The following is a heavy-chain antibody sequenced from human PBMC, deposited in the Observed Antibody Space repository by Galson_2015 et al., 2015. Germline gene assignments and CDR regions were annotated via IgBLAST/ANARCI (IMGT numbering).Heavy chain of an antibody. J-gene: IGHJ4*02. CDR1: GFTFSSYG. CDR3: AKDRGSITMIVVIDY. CDR2: ISYDGSNK. V-gene: IGHV3-30*18. Sequence: SLRLSCAASGFTFSSYGMHWVRQAPGKGLEWVAVISYDGSNKYYADSVMGRFTISRDNSKNTLYLQMNSLRAEDTAVYYCAKDRGSITMIVVIDYWGQGTLVTVSS. D-gene: IGHD3-22*01.